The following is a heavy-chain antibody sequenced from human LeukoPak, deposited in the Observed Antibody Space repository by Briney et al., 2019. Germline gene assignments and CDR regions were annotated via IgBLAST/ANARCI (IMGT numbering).Heavy chain of an antibody. Sequence: GGSLRLSCAASGFTFDDYGMSWVRQGPGKGLEWVSAINWNGDSTGYADSVRGRFTISRDNAKNSLYLQMNSLRAEDTALYYCARCSRSSADCYSEFDIWGQGTMVTVSS. D-gene: IGHD2-2*02. J-gene: IGHJ3*02. CDR3: ARCSRSSADCYSEFDI. CDR2: INWNGDST. CDR1: GFTFDDYG. V-gene: IGHV3-20*04.